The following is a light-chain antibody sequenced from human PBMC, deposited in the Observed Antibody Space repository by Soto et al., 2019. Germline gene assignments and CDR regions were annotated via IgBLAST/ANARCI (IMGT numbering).Light chain of an antibody. V-gene: IGKV3-15*01. Sequence: IVMTQSPATLSVSPGERATLSCRASQSISSNLVWYQQKAGQAPRLLIYGASTRATGIPARFSGSGSGTEFTLTISSLQSEDFAVYYCQQRSNWPITFGQGTRLEIK. CDR1: QSISSN. CDR3: QQRSNWPIT. J-gene: IGKJ5*01. CDR2: GAS.